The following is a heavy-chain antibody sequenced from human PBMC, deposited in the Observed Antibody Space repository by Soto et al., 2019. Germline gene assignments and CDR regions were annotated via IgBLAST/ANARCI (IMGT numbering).Heavy chain of an antibody. V-gene: IGHV1-3*01. Sequence: QVQLVQSGAEVKKPGASVKVSCKASGYTFTSYAMHWVRQAPGQRLEWMGWINAGNGNTKYSQKFQGRVTITRDTCASTAYMELSSLRSEDTAVYYCAYSYGDYELKGNWFDPWGQGTLVTVSS. J-gene: IGHJ5*02. CDR2: INAGNGNT. CDR3: AYSYGDYELKGNWFDP. D-gene: IGHD4-17*01. CDR1: GYTFTSYA.